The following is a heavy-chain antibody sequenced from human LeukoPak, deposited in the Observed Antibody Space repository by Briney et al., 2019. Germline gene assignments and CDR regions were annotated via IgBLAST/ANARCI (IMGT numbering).Heavy chain of an antibody. Sequence: GGSLRLSCAASGFTFSSYAITWVRQAPGKGLEWVSAISGSGGSTYYADSVKGRFTISRDNSKNTLYLQMNSLRAEDTAVYYCAKEGDPRVYSSSWYAYYFDYWGQGTLVTVST. CDR2: ISGSGGST. CDR3: AKEGDPRVYSSSWYAYYFDY. D-gene: IGHD6-13*01. J-gene: IGHJ4*02. CDR1: GFTFSSYA. V-gene: IGHV3-23*01.